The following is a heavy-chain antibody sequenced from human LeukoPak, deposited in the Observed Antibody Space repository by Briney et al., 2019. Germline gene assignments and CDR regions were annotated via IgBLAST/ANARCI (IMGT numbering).Heavy chain of an antibody. J-gene: IGHJ4*02. CDR3: ARQTTTAMFDY. CDR1: GGSISSYY. V-gene: IGHV4-59*08. D-gene: IGHD2-21*02. CDR2: IYYSGST. Sequence: SETLSLTCTVSGGSISSYYWSWTRQPPGKGLEWIGYIYYSGSTNYNPSLKSRVTISVDTSKNQFSLKLSSVTAADTAVYYCARQTTTAMFDYWGQGTLVTVSS.